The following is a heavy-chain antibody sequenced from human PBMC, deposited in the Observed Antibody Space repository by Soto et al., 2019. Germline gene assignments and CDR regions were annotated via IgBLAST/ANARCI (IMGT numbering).Heavy chain of an antibody. CDR3: GRLPRRDGYNPDAFHV. CDR1: GYIFTSDC. D-gene: IGHD5-12*01. V-gene: IGHV5-51*01. CDR2: IYPGDSDT. Sequence: GESLKISCKGSGYIFTSDCLGWGRQMPGKGLEGMGGIYPGDSDTRYSPSFQGQVTISADKSISTAYLQWSSLNASDTAMYYCGRLPRRDGYNPDAFHVWGQGTMVTVSS. J-gene: IGHJ3*01.